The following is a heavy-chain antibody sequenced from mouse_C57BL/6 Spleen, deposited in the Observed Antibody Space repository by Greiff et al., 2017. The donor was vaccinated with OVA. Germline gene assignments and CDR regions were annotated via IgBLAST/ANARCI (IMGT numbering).Heavy chain of an antibody. D-gene: IGHD1-1*01. CDR1: GYTFTDYY. J-gene: IGHJ2*01. Sequence: VQLQQSGPELVKPGASVKISCKASGYTFTDYYMNWVKQSHGKSLEWIGDLNPNNGGTSYNQTFKGQATLTVDTSSSTAYMELRSLTCEDSAVYYCARDYDGSSYDYFDYWGQGTTLTVSS. CDR3: ARDYDGSSYDYFDY. CDR2: LNPNNGGT. V-gene: IGHV1-26*01.